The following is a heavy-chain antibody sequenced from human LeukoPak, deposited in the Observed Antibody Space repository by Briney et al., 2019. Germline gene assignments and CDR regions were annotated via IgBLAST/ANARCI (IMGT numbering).Heavy chain of an antibody. CDR3: ARDKDAMVRGVPNFDY. D-gene: IGHD3-10*01. CDR1: GFTFSSYS. Sequence: GGSLRLSCAASGFTFSSYSMNWVRQAPGKGLEWVSSIRSSSSYIYYADSVKGRFTISRDNAKNSLYLHMNSLRAEDTAVYYCARDKDAMVRGVPNFDYWGQGTLVTVSS. V-gene: IGHV3-21*01. J-gene: IGHJ4*02. CDR2: IRSSSSYI.